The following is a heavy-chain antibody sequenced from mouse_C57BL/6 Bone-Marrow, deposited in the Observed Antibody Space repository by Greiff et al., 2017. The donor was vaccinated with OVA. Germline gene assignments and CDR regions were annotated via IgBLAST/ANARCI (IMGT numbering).Heavy chain of an antibody. Sequence: EVQGVESGGGLVQPGGSLTLSCAASGFAFSKYWMSWVRRAPGKGLEWIGDINPDSSTIDYTPFFEGKFIIFRANAKNTLYLQMNKVRSEDTALYYCARLGYAMDYWGQGTSVTVSS. CDR3: ARLGYAMDY. CDR2: INPDSSTI. CDR1: GFAFSKYW. J-gene: IGHJ4*01. V-gene: IGHV4-1*01.